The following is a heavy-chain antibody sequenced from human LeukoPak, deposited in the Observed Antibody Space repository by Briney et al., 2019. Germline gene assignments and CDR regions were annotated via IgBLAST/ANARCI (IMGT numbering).Heavy chain of an antibody. V-gene: IGHV4-39*01. J-gene: IGHJ5*02. D-gene: IGHD1-14*01. CDR3: ARHTARRSGSIKS. CDR2: VYYSGST. Sequence: PSETLSLTCTVSGCSISSSSYYWGWICQPPGKGLEWIGSVYYSGSTYYNPSLKRLATISVDTSKNQFLLKLSPVTAGDTAEYCCARHTARRSGSIKSWGQGTLVTVCS. CDR1: GCSISSSSYY.